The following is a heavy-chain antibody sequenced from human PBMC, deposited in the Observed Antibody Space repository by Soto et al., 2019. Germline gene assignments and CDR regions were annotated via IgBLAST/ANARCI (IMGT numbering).Heavy chain of an antibody. J-gene: IGHJ4*02. CDR1: GGSISSGGYY. CDR3: ARAYSSIGGSYYFDY. CDR2: IYYSGST. D-gene: IGHD1-26*01. V-gene: IGHV4-31*03. Sequence: SETLSLTCTVSGGSISSGGYYWSWIRQHPGKGLEWIGYIYYSGSTYYNPSLKSRVTISVDTSKNQFSLKLSSVTAADTAVYYCARAYSSIGGSYYFDYWGQGTLVTVSS.